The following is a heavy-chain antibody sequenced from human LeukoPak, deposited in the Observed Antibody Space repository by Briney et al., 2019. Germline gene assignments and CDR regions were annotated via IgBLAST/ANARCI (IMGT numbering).Heavy chain of an antibody. D-gene: IGHD3-3*01. Sequence: GASVKVSCKASGYTFTSYAMHWVRQAPGQRLEWMGWINAGNGNTKYSQKFQGRVTITRDTSASTAYMGLSSLRSEDTAVYYCARDRSYDFWSGYYVGWFDPWGQGTLVTVSS. CDR2: INAGNGNT. V-gene: IGHV1-3*01. CDR1: GYTFTSYA. CDR3: ARDRSYDFWSGYYVGWFDP. J-gene: IGHJ5*02.